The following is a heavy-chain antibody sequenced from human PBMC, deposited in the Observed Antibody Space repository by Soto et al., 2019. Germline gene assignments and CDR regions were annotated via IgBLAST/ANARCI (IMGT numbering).Heavy chain of an antibody. CDR1: GYTFTSYA. V-gene: IGHV1-3*01. CDR2: INAGNGNT. J-gene: IGHJ4*02. D-gene: IGHD2-2*01. CDR3: ASQLFDY. Sequence: QVQLVQSGAEVKKPGASVKVYCKASGYTFTSYAMHWVRQAPGQRLEWMGWINAGNGNTKYSQKFQGRVTITRDTSASTAYMELSSLRSEDTAVYYCASQLFDYWGQGTLVTVSS.